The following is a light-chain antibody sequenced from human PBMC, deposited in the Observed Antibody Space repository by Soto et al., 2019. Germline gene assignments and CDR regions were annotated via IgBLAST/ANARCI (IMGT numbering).Light chain of an antibody. J-gene: IGKJ2*01. Sequence: DLQMTQSPSSLSASVGDRVTITCQASQDISNYLNSYQQKPGKAPKLLIYDASNLETGVPSRFSGSGSGTDFTVTISSLQPEDIATYYCQQYDNLPYTFGQGTKLEIK. CDR1: QDISNY. CDR2: DAS. CDR3: QQYDNLPYT. V-gene: IGKV1-33*01.